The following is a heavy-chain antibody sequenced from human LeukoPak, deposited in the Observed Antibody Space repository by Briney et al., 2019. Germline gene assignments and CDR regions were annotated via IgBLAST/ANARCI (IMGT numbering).Heavy chain of an antibody. J-gene: IGHJ4*02. V-gene: IGHV4-59*08. CDR3: ARGVGNYDSGSYNYFDY. Sequence: SETLSLTCTVSGGSISSYYWSWIRRPPGKGLEWIGYIYYSGSTNYNPSLKSRVTISVDTSKNQFSLKLSSVTAADTAVYYCARGVGNYDSGSYNYFDYWGQGTLVTVSS. D-gene: IGHD3-10*01. CDR1: GGSISSYY. CDR2: IYYSGST.